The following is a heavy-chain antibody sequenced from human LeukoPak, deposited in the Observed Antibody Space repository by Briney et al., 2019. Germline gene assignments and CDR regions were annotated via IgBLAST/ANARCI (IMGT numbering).Heavy chain of an antibody. Sequence: ASETLSLTCTVSGGSISSYYWSWIRQPPGKGLEWIGYIYYSGSTNYNPSLKSRVTISVDTSKNQFSLKLSSVTAADTAVYYCARQYYWGYNWFDPWGQGTLVTVSS. J-gene: IGHJ5*02. CDR2: IYYSGST. CDR3: ARQYYWGYNWFDP. D-gene: IGHD3-10*01. CDR1: GGSISSYY. V-gene: IGHV4-59*01.